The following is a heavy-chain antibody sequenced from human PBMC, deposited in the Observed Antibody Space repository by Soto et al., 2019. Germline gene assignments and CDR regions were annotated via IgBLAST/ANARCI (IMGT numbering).Heavy chain of an antibody. D-gene: IGHD1-7*01. V-gene: IGHV3-48*03. CDR2: ISSSGSTI. Sequence: GGSLRLSCAASGFTFSSYEMNWVRQAPGKGLEWVSYISSSGSTIYYADSVKGRFTISRDNAKNSLYLQMNSLRAEDTAVYYCAREGRITGTTRPPPYYYYGMDVWGQGTTVTVSS. CDR3: AREGRITGTTRPPPYYYYGMDV. CDR1: GFTFSSYE. J-gene: IGHJ6*02.